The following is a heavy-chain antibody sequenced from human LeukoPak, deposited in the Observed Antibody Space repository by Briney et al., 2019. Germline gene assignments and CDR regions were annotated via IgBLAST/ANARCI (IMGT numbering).Heavy chain of an antibody. J-gene: IGHJ6*03. Sequence: GGSLRLSCAASGFTFSSYGMHWVRQAPGKGLEWVAFIRYDGSNKYYADSVKGRFTISRDNSKNTLYLQMNSLRAEDTAVYYCAACSSTSSTVYYYYYMDVWGTGTTVSVSS. CDR2: IRYDGSNK. V-gene: IGHV3-30*02. CDR3: AACSSTSSTVYYYYYMDV. CDR1: GFTFSSYG. D-gene: IGHD2-2*01.